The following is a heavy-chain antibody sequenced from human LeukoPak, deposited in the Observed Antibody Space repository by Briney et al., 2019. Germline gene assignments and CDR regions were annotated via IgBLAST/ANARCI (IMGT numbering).Heavy chain of an antibody. CDR1: GHSISSGYY. D-gene: IGHD4-17*01. J-gene: IGHJ3*02. CDR2: IYHSGST. V-gene: IGHV4-38-2*02. CDR3: AREPLVKSSPGPTVTNAFDI. Sequence: SETLSLTCTVSGHSISSGYYWGWIRQPPGKGLEWIGSIYHSGSTYYDPSLKSRVTISVDTSKNQFSLKLSSVTAADTAVYYCAREPLVKSSPGPTVTNAFDIWGQGTMVTVSS.